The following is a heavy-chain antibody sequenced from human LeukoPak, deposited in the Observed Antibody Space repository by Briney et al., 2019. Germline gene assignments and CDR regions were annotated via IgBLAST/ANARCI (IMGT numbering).Heavy chain of an antibody. CDR2: ISYDGSNE. D-gene: IGHD1-14*01. V-gene: IGHV3-30*04. J-gene: IGHJ4*02. Sequence: GGSLRLSCAASGFTFSSYVMHWVRQAPGKGLEWVAIISYDGSNEYYADSVKGRFTISRDNSKNSLFLQMNSLRAEDTAVYYCARVNFYNHYFDYWGQGTLLTVSS. CDR3: ARVNFYNHYFDY. CDR1: GFTFSSYV.